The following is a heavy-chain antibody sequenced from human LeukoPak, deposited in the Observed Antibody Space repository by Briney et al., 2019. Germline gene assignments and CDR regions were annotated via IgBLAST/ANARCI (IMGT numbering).Heavy chain of an antibody. V-gene: IGHV3-23*01. J-gene: IGHJ6*02. D-gene: IGHD4-17*01. Sequence: AGSLRLSCAASGFTFSSYVMNWVRQAPGKGLEWVSTISAGGDNTYYADSVKGRFTISRDNSQTTLYLQMNSLRAEDTAIYYCSRGDSKYGMDVWGQGTTVTVSS. CDR2: ISAGGDNT. CDR1: GFTFSSYV. CDR3: SRGDSKYGMDV.